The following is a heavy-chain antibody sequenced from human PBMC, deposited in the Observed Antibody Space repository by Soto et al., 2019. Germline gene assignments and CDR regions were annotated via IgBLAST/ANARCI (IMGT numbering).Heavy chain of an antibody. CDR2: ISGSGGST. D-gene: IGHD3-3*01. CDR3: AKAVPGITIFGVVIMSPRDDAFDI. V-gene: IGHV3-23*01. Sequence: GGSLRLSCAASGFTFSSYAMSWVRQAPGKGLEWVSAISGSGGSTYYADSVKGRFTISRDNSKNTLYLQMNSLRAEDTAVYYCAKAVPGITIFGVVIMSPRDDAFDIWGQGTMVTVSS. J-gene: IGHJ3*02. CDR1: GFTFSSYA.